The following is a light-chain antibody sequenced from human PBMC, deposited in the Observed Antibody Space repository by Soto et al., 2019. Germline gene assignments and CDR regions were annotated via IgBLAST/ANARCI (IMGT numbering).Light chain of an antibody. CDR2: DAS. Sequence: EIVMTQCPATLSVSPWGVVTLACRASQGIGDTLAWYQHKPGQTPRLLIYDASNRATGIPARFSGSGSGTDFTLTISGLEPEDFAVYYCQQRSNWPPELTFGGGTKVDIK. V-gene: IGKV3-11*01. CDR3: QQRSNWPPELT. CDR1: QGIGDT. J-gene: IGKJ4*01.